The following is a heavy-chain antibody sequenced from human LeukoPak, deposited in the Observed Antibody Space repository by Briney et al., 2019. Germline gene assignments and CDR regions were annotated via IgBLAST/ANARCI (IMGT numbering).Heavy chain of an antibody. Sequence: ASVKVSCKASGGTFRSFAINWVRQAPGKGLEWMGWINPNSGGTYYTQKFQGRVTMTRDTSIGTAYMELSRLRSDDTAVYYCARDSVYGSGDNWFDSWGQGTLVTVSS. V-gene: IGHV1-2*02. CDR2: INPNSGGT. D-gene: IGHD3-10*01. CDR1: GGTFRSFA. J-gene: IGHJ5*01. CDR3: ARDSVYGSGDNWFDS.